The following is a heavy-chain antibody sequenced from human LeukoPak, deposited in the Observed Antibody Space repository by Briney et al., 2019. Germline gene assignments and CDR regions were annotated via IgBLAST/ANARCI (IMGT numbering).Heavy chain of an antibody. CDR2: IIPILGIA. CDR1: GGTFSSYA. CDR3: ARGKVAYYDFWSGTPPFNWFDP. J-gene: IGHJ5*02. D-gene: IGHD3-3*01. V-gene: IGHV1-69*04. Sequence: GSSVKVSCKASGGTFSSYAISWARQAPGQGLEWMGRIIPILGIANYAQKFQGRVTITADESTSTAYMELSSLRSEDTAVYYCARGKVAYYDFWSGTPPFNWFDPWGQGTLVTVSS.